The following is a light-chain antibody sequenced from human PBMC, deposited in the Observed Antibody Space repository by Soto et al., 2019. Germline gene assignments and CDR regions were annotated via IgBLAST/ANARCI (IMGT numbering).Light chain of an antibody. V-gene: IGLV2-14*01. CDR1: SSDVGGYNY. CDR3: SSYTSSRAYV. CDR2: EVS. Sequence: SALTQPACLAFSPGQSITIPCTRSSSDVGGYNYVSWYQQQSGKAPKPMIHEVSNRPSGVSNRISGCKSGNTASLTISGLQAEDEADYYCSSYTSSRAYVFGIGTKVTVL. J-gene: IGLJ1*01.